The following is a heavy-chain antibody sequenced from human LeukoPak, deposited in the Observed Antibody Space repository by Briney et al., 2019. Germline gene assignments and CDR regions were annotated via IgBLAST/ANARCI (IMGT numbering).Heavy chain of an antibody. CDR3: ARPTAGYCTNGVCYPHGAFDI. V-gene: IGHV4-59*08. J-gene: IGHJ3*02. CDR1: GGSVTDYY. Sequence: SETLSLTCTVSGGSVTDYYWSWIRQSPGKGLEWIGYIYYTGTSYNPSLKSRVTISVDTSKNQFSLKLSSVTAADTAVYYCARPTAGYCTNGVCYPHGAFDIWGQGTMVTVSS. D-gene: IGHD2-8*01. CDR2: IYYTGT.